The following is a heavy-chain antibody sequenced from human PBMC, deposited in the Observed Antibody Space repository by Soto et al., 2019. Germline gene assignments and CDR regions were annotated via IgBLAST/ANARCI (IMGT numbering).Heavy chain of an antibody. CDR2: IIPIFGTA. CDR3: ARATFRGYCSSTSCYPNFDY. D-gene: IGHD2-2*01. J-gene: IGHJ4*02. Sequence: VKVSCKASGGTFSSYAISWVRQAPGQGLEWMGGIIPIFGTANYAQKFQGRVTITADESTSTAYMELSSLRSEDTAVYYCARATFRGYCSSTSCYPNFDYWGQGTLVTVSS. CDR1: GGTFSSYA. V-gene: IGHV1-69*13.